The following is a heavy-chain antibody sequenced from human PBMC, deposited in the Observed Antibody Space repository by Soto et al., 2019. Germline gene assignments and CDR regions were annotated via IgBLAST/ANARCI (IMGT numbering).Heavy chain of an antibody. V-gene: IGHV3-23*01. CDR2: VSGRGDGT. CDR1: GFTFSEYA. CDR3: AKDVEEVPPYYGMDV. Sequence: EVEILESGGALVQPGGSLRLSCSVSGFTFSEYAMNWVRQAPGKGLEWISAVSGRGDGTFYADSVKGRFTISRDNFKNTVYMQMNSLTLDDTAVYYWAKDVEEVPPYYGMDVWGRGTTVTVSS. J-gene: IGHJ6*02.